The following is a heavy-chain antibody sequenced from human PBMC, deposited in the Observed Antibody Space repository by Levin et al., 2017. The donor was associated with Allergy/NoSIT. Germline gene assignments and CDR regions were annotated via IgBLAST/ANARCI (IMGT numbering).Heavy chain of an antibody. Sequence: GGSLRLSCAASGFTFDDYAMHWVRQAPGKGLEWVSGISWNSGSIGYADSVKGRFTISRDNAKNSLYLQMNSLRAEDTALYYCAKDIGIVVVPAAMLPRQKGYYYGMDVWGQGTTVTVSS. D-gene: IGHD2-2*01. J-gene: IGHJ6*02. CDR1: GFTFDDYA. CDR3: AKDIGIVVVPAAMLPRQKGYYYGMDV. CDR2: ISWNSGSI. V-gene: IGHV3-9*01.